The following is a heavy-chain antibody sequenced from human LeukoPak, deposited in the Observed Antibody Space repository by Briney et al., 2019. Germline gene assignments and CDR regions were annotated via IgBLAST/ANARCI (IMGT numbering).Heavy chain of an antibody. Sequence: PGGSLRLSCAASGFTFSSYSMNWVRQAPGKGLEWVSYISSSSSTIYYADSVKGRFTISRDNAKNSLYLQMNSLRAEDTAVYYCAREVYDSSGYYDYWGQGTLVTVSS. CDR2: ISSSSSTI. CDR3: AREVYDSSGYYDY. J-gene: IGHJ4*02. V-gene: IGHV3-48*01. CDR1: GFTFSSYS. D-gene: IGHD3-22*01.